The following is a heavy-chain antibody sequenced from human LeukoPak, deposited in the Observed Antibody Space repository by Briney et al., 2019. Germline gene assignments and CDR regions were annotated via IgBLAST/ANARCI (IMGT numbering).Heavy chain of an antibody. CDR2: IYYTGST. J-gene: IGHJ6*02. D-gene: IGHD3-22*01. Sequence: SETLSLTCTVSGGSISTYYWSWTRQPPGKGLEWVGYIYYTGSTNYNPSLKSRVTISVDTSKNQFSLKLSSVTTADTAVYFCARSYDSRGYYYYSMDVWGQGTTVTVSS. CDR3: ARSYDSRGYYYYSMDV. CDR1: GGSISTYY. V-gene: IGHV4-59*01.